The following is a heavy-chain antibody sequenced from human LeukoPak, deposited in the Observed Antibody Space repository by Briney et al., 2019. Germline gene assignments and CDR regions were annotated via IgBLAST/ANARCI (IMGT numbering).Heavy chain of an antibody. D-gene: IGHD3-9*01. CDR2: IRYDGSNK. J-gene: IGHJ4*02. CDR1: GFTSSSYV. Sequence: TGGSLRLSCAASGFTSSSYVMHWVRQAPGKGLEWVAFIRYDGSNKYYSDSVKGRFTISRGNSKNTLYLQMNSLRAEDTAVYYCARDFTRYFDRLYPPPFDYWGQGTLVTVSS. V-gene: IGHV3-30*02. CDR3: ARDFTRYFDRLYPPPFDY.